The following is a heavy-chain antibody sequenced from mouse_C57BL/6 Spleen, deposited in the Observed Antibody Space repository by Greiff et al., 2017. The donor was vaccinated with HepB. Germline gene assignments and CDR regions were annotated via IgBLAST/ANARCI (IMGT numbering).Heavy chain of an antibody. Sequence: DVMLVESGGGLVKPGGSLKLSCAASGFTFSDYGMHWVRQAPEKGLEWVAYISSGSSTIYYADTVKGRFTISRDNAKNTLFLQMTSLRSEDTAMYYCARWSHYAMDYWGQGTSVTVSS. J-gene: IGHJ4*01. D-gene: IGHD1-1*02. CDR2: ISSGSSTI. V-gene: IGHV5-17*01. CDR1: GFTFSDYG. CDR3: ARWSHYAMDY.